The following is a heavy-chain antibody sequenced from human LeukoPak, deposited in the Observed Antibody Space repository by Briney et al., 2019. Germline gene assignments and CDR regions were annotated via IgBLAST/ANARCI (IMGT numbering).Heavy chain of an antibody. J-gene: IGHJ4*02. CDR3: ATNSSGSALDY. D-gene: IGHD3-22*01. CDR1: GGSISSHY. CDR2: IYNIGSV. Sequence: KPSETLSLTCTVSGGSISSHYWSWIRQPPGKGLEWIGNIYNIGSVTYKPSLRSRVTMSIDMSKKQLSLRLTSVAAADTAVYFCATNSSGSALDYWGQGILVTVSS. V-gene: IGHV4-59*08.